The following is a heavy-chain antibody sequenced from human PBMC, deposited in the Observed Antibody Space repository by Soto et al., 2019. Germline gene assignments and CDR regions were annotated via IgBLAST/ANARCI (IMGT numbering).Heavy chain of an antibody. V-gene: IGHV1-3*01. CDR2: INVGNGNT. J-gene: IGHJ4*02. D-gene: IGHD4-17*01. Sequence: ASVKVSCKASGYSFTTYAMHWVRQAPGQRLEWMGWINVGNGNTKYSQKFQGRVTITRDTSASTAYMELSSLRSEDTAVYYCARKLYGGYTFFDYWGQGTLVTVSS. CDR1: GYSFTTYA. CDR3: ARKLYGGYTFFDY.